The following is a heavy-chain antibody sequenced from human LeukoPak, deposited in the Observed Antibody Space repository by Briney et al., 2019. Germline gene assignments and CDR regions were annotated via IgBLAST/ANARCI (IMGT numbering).Heavy chain of an antibody. J-gene: IGHJ4*02. CDR2: ITPYNGNT. V-gene: IGHV1-8*02. CDR1: GYTITSYG. CDR3: ARGLGDFDY. Sequence: ASVKVSCKASGYTITSYGISWVRQAPGQGLEWMGWITPYNGNTNYAQKFQGRVTMTRNTSISTAYMELSSLRSEDTAVYYCARGLGDFDYWGQGTLVTVSS. D-gene: IGHD3-3*01.